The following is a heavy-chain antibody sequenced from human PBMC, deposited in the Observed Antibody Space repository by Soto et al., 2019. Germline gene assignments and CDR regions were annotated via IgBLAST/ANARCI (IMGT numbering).Heavy chain of an antibody. CDR3: ARGAYSSGWTHYFDT. CDR2: ISYDGSNK. CDR1: GFTFSIYA. D-gene: IGHD6-25*01. Sequence: GGSLRLSCVASGFTFSIYAMHWVRQAPGKGLEWVAVISYDGSNKYYADSVKGRFTISRDNSKNTVYLQVSSLKTEDTTVYYCARGAYSSGWTHYFDTWGQGTPVTVSS. V-gene: IGHV3-30-3*01. J-gene: IGHJ4*02.